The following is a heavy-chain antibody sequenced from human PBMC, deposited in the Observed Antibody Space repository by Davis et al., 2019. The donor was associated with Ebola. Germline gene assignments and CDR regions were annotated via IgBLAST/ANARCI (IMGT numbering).Heavy chain of an antibody. V-gene: IGHV3-66*01. CDR2: IYSGGST. D-gene: IGHD6-6*01. CDR3: ARDYRVAARSYQYYGMDV. Sequence: GESLKISCVASGITVSNNYMSWIRQAPGKGLEWVSVIYSGGSTYYADSVKGRFAISRENSKKTLYLQMNSLRAEDTAVYYCARDYRVAARSYQYYGMDVWGKGTTVTVSS. J-gene: IGHJ6*04. CDR1: GITVSNNY.